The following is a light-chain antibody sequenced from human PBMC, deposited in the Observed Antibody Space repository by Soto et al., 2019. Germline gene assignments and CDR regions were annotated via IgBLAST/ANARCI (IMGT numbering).Light chain of an antibody. Sequence: QSVLTQPASVSGSLGQSITISCTGTRTDIGGYNYVSWYQQHPGKAPKLMIYEVNKRPSGVPDRFSGSKSGNTASLTVSGLQAEDEADYYCSSYAGSSNVFGTGTKVTVL. CDR1: RTDIGGYNY. CDR3: SSYAGSSNV. CDR2: EVN. V-gene: IGLV2-8*01. J-gene: IGLJ1*01.